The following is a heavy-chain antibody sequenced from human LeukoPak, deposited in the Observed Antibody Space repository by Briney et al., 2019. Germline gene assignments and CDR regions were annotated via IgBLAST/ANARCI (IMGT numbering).Heavy chain of an antibody. CDR1: GYSFTNYW. V-gene: IGHV5-51*01. CDR2: IYPGDSDT. Sequence: KGGESLKISCKGSGYSFTNYWIAWVRQMPGKGLEWMGIIYPGDSDTRYSPSFQGQVTISADKSISTAYLQWSSLKASDTAMYYCARQLQRGYSYSDYWGQGTLVTVSS. J-gene: IGHJ4*02. CDR3: ARQLQRGYSYSDY. D-gene: IGHD5-18*01.